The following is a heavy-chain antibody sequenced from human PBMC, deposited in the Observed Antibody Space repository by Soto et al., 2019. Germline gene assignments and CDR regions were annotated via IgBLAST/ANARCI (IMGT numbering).Heavy chain of an antibody. Sequence: SETLSLTCAVSSGSISSSNWWSWVRQPPGKGLEWIGEIYHSGSTNYNPSLKSRVTISVDKSKNQFSLKLSSVTAADTAVYYCARVSSGILGLHYYYYYYMDVWGKGTTVTVSS. CDR2: IYHSGST. J-gene: IGHJ6*03. D-gene: IGHD5-18*01. CDR1: SGSISSSNW. CDR3: ARVSSGILGLHYYYYYYMDV. V-gene: IGHV4-4*02.